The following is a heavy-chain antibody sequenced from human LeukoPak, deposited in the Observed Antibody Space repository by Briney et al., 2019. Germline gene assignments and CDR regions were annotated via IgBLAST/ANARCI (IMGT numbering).Heavy chain of an antibody. D-gene: IGHD2-2*01. CDR1: GFTFSSYA. V-gene: IGHV3-23*01. Sequence: GGSLRLSCAASGFTFSSYAMSWVRQAPGKGLEWVSAISGSGGSTYYADSVKGRFTISRDNSKHTLYLQMNSLRAEDTAVYYCAKDLRIVVVPAAFLNWGQGTLVTVSS. CDR3: AKDLRIVVVPAAFLN. CDR2: ISGSGGST. J-gene: IGHJ4*02.